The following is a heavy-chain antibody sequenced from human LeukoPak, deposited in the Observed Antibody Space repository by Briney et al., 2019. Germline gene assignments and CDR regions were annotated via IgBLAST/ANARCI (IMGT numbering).Heavy chain of an antibody. CDR3: ASTFYGDSPPY. D-gene: IGHD4-17*01. V-gene: IGHV3-66*01. Sequence: GGSLRLSCAASGFTVSSNYMSWVRQAPGKGLEWVSVIYSGGSTYYADSVKGRFTTSRDNSKNTLYLQMNSLRAEDTAVYYCASTFYGDSPPYWGQGTLVTVSS. J-gene: IGHJ4*02. CDR2: IYSGGST. CDR1: GFTVSSNY.